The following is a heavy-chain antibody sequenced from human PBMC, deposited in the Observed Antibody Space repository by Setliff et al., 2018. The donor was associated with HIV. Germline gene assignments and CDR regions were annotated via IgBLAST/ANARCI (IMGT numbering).Heavy chain of an antibody. CDR2: IYTSGST. D-gene: IGHD3-22*01. CDR3: ARVGWSGYYYDYYYYYYMDV. CDR1: GGSISSGSYY. Sequence: PSETLSLTCTVSGGSISSGSYYWSWIRQLAGKGLEWIGRIYTSGSTNYNPSLKSRVTISVDTSKNQFSLKLSSVTAADTAVYYCARVGWSGYYYDYYYYYYMDVWGKGTTVTVSS. V-gene: IGHV4-61*02. J-gene: IGHJ6*03.